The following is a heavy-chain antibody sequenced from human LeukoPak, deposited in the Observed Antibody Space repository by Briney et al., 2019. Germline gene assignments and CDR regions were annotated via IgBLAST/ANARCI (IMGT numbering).Heavy chain of an antibody. CDR3: ARVRDGYNDAYDI. D-gene: IGHD5-24*01. Sequence: ASVKVSCKASGFTFTAYHMHWVRQAPGQRLEWMGIIKPSGGDTSYAQTFQGRVFMTRDTSTSTVYMELSSLKSEDTAVYYCARVRDGYNDAYDIWGQGTMVTVSS. J-gene: IGHJ3*02. CDR1: GFTFTAYH. V-gene: IGHV1-46*01. CDR2: IKPSGGDT.